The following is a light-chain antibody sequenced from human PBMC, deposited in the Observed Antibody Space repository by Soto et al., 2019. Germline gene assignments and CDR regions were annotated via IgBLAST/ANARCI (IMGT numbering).Light chain of an antibody. CDR2: HVS. Sequence: QSALTQPRSVSGSPGQSVTISCTGTSSDVGAYDYVSWYQQHPGKAPKLLIYHVSKRPSGVPDRFSGSKSGNTASLTISGLRAEDEADYYCTSFTTTNIWVFGGGTKLTVL. CDR3: TSFTTTNIWV. J-gene: IGLJ3*02. V-gene: IGLV2-11*01. CDR1: SSDVGAYDY.